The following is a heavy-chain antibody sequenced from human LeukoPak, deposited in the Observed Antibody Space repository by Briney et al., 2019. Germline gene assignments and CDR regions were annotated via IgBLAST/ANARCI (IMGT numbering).Heavy chain of an antibody. CDR2: ISAYNGNT. CDR3: ARAFIAVAGGVYFDY. Sequence: ASVKVSCKASGYTFTSYGISWVRQAPGQGLEWMGWISAYNGNTNYAQKLQGRVTMTTDTSTSTAYMELRSLRSDDTAVYYCARAFIAVAGGVYFDYWGQGTLVTVSS. D-gene: IGHD6-19*01. V-gene: IGHV1-18*01. CDR1: GYTFTSYG. J-gene: IGHJ4*02.